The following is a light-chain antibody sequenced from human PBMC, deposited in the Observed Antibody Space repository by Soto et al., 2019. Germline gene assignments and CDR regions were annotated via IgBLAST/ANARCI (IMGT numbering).Light chain of an antibody. CDR2: DVT. CDR1: SSDVGGYNY. V-gene: IGLV2-14*03. Sequence: QSVLTQPASVSGSPGQLITISCTGTSSDVGGYNYVSWYQHHPGKAPKVIIYDVTNRPTGVSDRFSGSKSGNTASLTISGLQAEDEAEYFCTSYTTGSSLVVFGGGTKLTVL. CDR3: TSYTTGSSLVV. J-gene: IGLJ2*01.